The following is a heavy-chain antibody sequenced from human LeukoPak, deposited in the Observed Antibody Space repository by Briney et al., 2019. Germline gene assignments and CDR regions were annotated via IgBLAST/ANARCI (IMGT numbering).Heavy chain of an antibody. CDR2: INPNSGGT. CDR3: ARAWYDSSGYYYSWFDY. Sequence: GASVKVSCKASGYTFTGYYMHWVRQAPGQGLEWMGRINPNSGGTNYAQKFQGRVTITTDESTSTAYMELSSLRSEDTAVYYCARAWYDSSGYYYSWFDYWGQGTLVTVSS. CDR1: GYTFTGYY. D-gene: IGHD3-22*01. V-gene: IGHV1-2*06. J-gene: IGHJ4*02.